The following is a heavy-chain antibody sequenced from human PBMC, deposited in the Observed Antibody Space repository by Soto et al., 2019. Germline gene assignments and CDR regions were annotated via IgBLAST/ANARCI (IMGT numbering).Heavy chain of an antibody. CDR3: ARERGGSYCSSTSCYWSYYYYGMDV. Sequence: ASVKVSCKASGYTFTSYAMHWVRQAPGQRXEWMGWINAGNGNTKYSQKFQGRVTITRDTSASTAYMELSSLRSEDTAVYYCARERGGSYCSSTSCYWSYYYYGMDVWGQGTTVTVSS. CDR2: INAGNGNT. D-gene: IGHD2-2*01. CDR1: GYTFTSYA. J-gene: IGHJ6*02. V-gene: IGHV1-3*01.